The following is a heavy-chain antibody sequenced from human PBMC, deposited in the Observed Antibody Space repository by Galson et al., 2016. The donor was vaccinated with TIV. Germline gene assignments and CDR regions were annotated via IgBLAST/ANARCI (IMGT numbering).Heavy chain of an antibody. CDR3: AKGKGSSCYSGADY. CDR1: GFTFSSYG. J-gene: IGHJ4*02. V-gene: IGHV3-30*02. CDR2: IRYDGSNK. Sequence: LRLSCATSGFTFSSYGIHWVRQAPGKGLEWVAFIRYDGSNKYYADSVKGRFTISRDTSKNTLYLQMSSLRAEDTALYYCAKGKGSSCYSGADYWGQGTLVTVSS. D-gene: IGHD2-2*02.